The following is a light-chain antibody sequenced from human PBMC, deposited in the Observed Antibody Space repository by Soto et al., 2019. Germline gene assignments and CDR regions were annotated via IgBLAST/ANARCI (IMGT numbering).Light chain of an antibody. CDR2: RDD. Sequence: QSVLTQPPSASGTPGQRVTISCSGSSSNIGGNHIYWYQQLPGTAPRLLIYRDDQRPSGVPDRFSGSKSGTSASLAISELRSEDEADYYCAAWDDSLSGPVFGGGTQLTVL. J-gene: IGLJ2*01. CDR1: SSNIGGNH. V-gene: IGLV1-47*01. CDR3: AAWDDSLSGPV.